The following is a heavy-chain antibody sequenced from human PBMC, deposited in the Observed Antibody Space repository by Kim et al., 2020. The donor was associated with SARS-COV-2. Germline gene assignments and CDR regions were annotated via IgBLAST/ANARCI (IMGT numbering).Heavy chain of an antibody. CDR1: GGSISNYY. CDR2: IFYSGST. V-gene: IGHV4-59*01. Sequence: SETLSLTCTVSGGSISNYYWNWIRQPPGKGLEWIGYIFYSGSTNYNPSLKSRVTISVDTSKNQFSLKLSSMTAADTAVYYCARDFGSSGYYSWFDPWGQGTLVTVSS. J-gene: IGHJ5*02. D-gene: IGHD3-22*01. CDR3: ARDFGSSGYYSWFDP.